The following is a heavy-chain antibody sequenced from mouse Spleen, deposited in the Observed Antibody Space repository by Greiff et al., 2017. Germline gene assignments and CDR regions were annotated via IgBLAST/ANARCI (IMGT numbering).Heavy chain of an antibody. CDR2: INPSNGGT. CDR3: ARPIYYYGSSLFAY. J-gene: IGHJ3*01. D-gene: IGHD1-1*01. CDR1: GYTFTSYW. Sequence: QVQLQQPGTELVKPGASVKLSCKASGYTFTSYWMHWVKQRPGQGLEWIGNINPSNGGTNYNEKFKSKATLTVDKSSSTAYMELRSLTSEDSAVYYCARPIYYYGSSLFAYWGQGTLVTVSA. V-gene: IGHV1-53*01.